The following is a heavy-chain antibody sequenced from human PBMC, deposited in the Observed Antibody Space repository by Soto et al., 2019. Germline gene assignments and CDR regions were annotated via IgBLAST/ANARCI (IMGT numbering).Heavy chain of an antibody. CDR2: INPSGGST. V-gene: IGHV1-46*01. J-gene: IGHJ4*02. CDR3: ARAQRGYCSGGSCLSPDY. Sequence: ASVKVSCKASGYTFTSYYMHWVRQAPGQGLEWMGIINPSGGSTSYAQKFQGRVTMTRDTSTSTVYMELSSLRSEDRAVYYCARAQRGYCSGGSCLSPDYWGQGTLVTVSS. CDR1: GYTFTSYY. D-gene: IGHD2-15*01.